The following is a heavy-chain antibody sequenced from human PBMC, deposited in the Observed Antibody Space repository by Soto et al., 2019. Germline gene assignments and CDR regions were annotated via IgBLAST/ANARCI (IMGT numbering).Heavy chain of an antibody. CDR1: GFTFSSYW. CDR3: ARVATSTGYSSSGSVYYYYYGIDV. D-gene: IGHD6-13*01. Sequence: GGSLRLSCAASGFTFSSYWMSWVRQAPGKGLEWVANIKQDGSEKYYVDSVKGRFTISRDNAKNSLYLQMNSLRAEDTAVYYCARVATSTGYSSSGSVYYYYYGIDVWGQGTTVTVSS. CDR2: IKQDGSEK. J-gene: IGHJ6*02. V-gene: IGHV3-7*01.